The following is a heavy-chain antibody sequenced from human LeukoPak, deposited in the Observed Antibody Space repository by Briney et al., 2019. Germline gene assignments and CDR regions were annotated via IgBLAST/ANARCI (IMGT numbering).Heavy chain of an antibody. V-gene: IGHV6-1*01. Sequence: SQTLSLTCAISGDSVSSNSAAWNWIRQSPSRGLEWLGRTYYRPKWYNDYAVSVKSRITINPDTSKNQFSLQLNSVTPEDTAVYYCARDRVSHCGGDCYPPYYGMDVWGQGTTVTVSS. D-gene: IGHD2-21*02. CDR1: GDSVSSNSAA. CDR3: ARDRVSHCGGDCYPPYYGMDV. CDR2: TYYRPKWYN. J-gene: IGHJ6*02.